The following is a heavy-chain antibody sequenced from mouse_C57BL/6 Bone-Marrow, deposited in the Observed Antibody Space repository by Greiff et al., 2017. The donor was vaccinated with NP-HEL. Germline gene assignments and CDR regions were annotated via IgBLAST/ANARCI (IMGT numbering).Heavy chain of an antibody. CDR3: ARKGFTTVFGD. J-gene: IGHJ2*01. Sequence: VHLVESGPGLVQPSQSLSITCTVSGFSLTSYCVHWVRQSPGKGLEWLGVIWSGGSTDYNAAFISRLGTSKDNSKSQVIFRMNSQQADDAAIYYCARKGFTTVFGDWGQGTTLTVA. CDR1: GFSLTSYC. CDR2: IWSGGST. V-gene: IGHV2-2*01. D-gene: IGHD1-1*01.